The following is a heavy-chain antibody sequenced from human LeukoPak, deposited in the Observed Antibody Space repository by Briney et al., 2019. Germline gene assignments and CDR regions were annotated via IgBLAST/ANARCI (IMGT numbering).Heavy chain of an antibody. CDR2: IYYSGST. D-gene: IGHD2-15*01. Sequence: SETLSLTCTVSGGSIRSYYWSWIRQSPGKGLEWIGYIYYSGSTNYNPSLKSRVTISVDTSKNQFSLKLNSVTAADTAVYYCARLHYCSGGRCDYWGQGTLVTVSS. CDR3: ARLHYCSGGRCDY. J-gene: IGHJ4*02. CDR1: GGSIRSYY. V-gene: IGHV4-59*12.